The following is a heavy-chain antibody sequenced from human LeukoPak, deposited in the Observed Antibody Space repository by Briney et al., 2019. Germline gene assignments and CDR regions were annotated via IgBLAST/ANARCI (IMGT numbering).Heavy chain of an antibody. V-gene: IGHV1-2*02. CDR3: ARLLSGIAAAGTAS. Sequence: ASVKVSFKASGYTFTGYYMHWVRQAPGQGLEGMGWINPNSGGTNYAQKFQGRVTMTRDTSISTAYMELSRLRSDDTAVYYCARLLSGIAAAGTASWGQGTLVTVSS. D-gene: IGHD6-13*01. J-gene: IGHJ5*02. CDR2: INPNSGGT. CDR1: GYTFTGYY.